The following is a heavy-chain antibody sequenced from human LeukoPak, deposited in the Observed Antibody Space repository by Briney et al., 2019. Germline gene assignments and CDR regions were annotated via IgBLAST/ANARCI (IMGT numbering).Heavy chain of an antibody. V-gene: IGHV4-34*01. CDR1: GDSYSDHY. D-gene: IGHD3-16*01. CDR3: ARLSGAPVRHLIYHFDY. J-gene: IGHJ4*02. Sequence: SETLSLTCALYGDSYSDHYWSCLRHPPGKALEWLGEINHRGSPNYNPSLKSRFTISLDTSKNQFSLKLSSVTAAHTAMYYCARLSGAPVRHLIYHFDYWGQGTLVTVSS. CDR2: INHRGSP.